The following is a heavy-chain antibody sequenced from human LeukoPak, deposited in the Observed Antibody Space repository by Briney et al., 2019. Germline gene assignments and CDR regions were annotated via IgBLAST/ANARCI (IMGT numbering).Heavy chain of an antibody. D-gene: IGHD1-1*01. CDR1: GGSISSGGYS. CDR2: IYHSGST. V-gene: IGHV4-30-2*01. J-gene: IGHJ5*02. Sequence: SETLSLTCAVSGGSISSGGYSWSWIRQPPGKGLEWIGYIYHSGSTYYNPSLKSRVTISVDRSKNQFSLKLSSVTAAATAVSSCAREVLYNYDSNTWFDPWGHGTLVTVSS. CDR3: AREVLYNYDSNTWFDP.